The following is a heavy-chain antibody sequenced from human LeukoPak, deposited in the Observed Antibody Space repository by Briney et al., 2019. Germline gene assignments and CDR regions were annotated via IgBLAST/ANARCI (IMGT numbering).Heavy chain of an antibody. Sequence: PGGSLRLSCAASGFTFDDYGMSWVRQAPGKGLEWVSGIGASEGSTYYADSVKGRFTISRDNSKNTLYLQMNSLRAEDTAVYYCAKDGYCSSTSCYGDYWGQGTLVTVSS. CDR2: IGASEGST. V-gene: IGHV3-23*01. CDR3: AKDGYCSSTSCYGDY. CDR1: GFTFDDYG. J-gene: IGHJ4*02. D-gene: IGHD2-2*03.